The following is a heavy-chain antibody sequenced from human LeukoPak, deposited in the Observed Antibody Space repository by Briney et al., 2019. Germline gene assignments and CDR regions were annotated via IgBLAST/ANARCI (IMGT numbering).Heavy chain of an antibody. D-gene: IGHD2-21*01. J-gene: IGHJ4*02. CDR1: GFTSSSYG. Sequence: GRSLRLSCAASGFTSSSYGIHWARQAPGKGLEWVAFIRYDGSNKYYADSVKGRFTISRDSSKNTLFLQMNRLRPEDAAVYYCAKAPVTTCRGAYCYPFDYWGQGTLVTVSS. CDR3: AKAPVTTCRGAYCYPFDY. V-gene: IGHV3-30*02. CDR2: IRYDGSNK.